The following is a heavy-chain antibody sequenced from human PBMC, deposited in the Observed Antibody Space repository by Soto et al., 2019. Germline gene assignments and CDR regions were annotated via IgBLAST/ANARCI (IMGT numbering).Heavy chain of an antibody. CDR1: GGSISSGGYY. CDR2: IYYSGST. Sequence: SETLSLTCTVSGGSISSGGYYWSWIRQHPGKGLEWIGYIYYSGSTYYNPSLKSRVTISVDTSKNQFSLKLSSVTAADTAVYYCARDKLLVGANSLSYYYYGMDVWGQGTTVT. V-gene: IGHV4-31*03. CDR3: ARDKLLVGANSLSYYYYGMDV. J-gene: IGHJ6*02. D-gene: IGHD1-26*01.